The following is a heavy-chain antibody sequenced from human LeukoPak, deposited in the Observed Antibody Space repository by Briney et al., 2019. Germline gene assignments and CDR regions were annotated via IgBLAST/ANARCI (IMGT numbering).Heavy chain of an antibody. CDR2: ISGSGGST. J-gene: IGHJ4*02. D-gene: IGHD3-22*01. CDR3: AKAQRYYYDSSGYFLDY. Sequence: GGSLRLSCAASGFTFSSYGMSWVRQAPGKWLEWVSAISGSGGSTYYADSVKGRFTISRDNSKNTLYLQMNSLRAEDTAVYYCAKAQRYYYDSSGYFLDYWGQGTLVTVSS. V-gene: IGHV3-23*01. CDR1: GFTFSSYG.